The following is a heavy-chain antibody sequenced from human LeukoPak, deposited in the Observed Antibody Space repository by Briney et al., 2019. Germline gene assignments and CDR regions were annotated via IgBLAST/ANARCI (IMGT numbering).Heavy chain of an antibody. J-gene: IGHJ4*02. Sequence: SETLSLTCAVYGGSFSGYYWSWIRQPPGKGLEWIGEINHSGSTNYNPSLKSRVTISVDTSKNQFSLKLSSVTAADTAVYYCARAALNYYDSSGSLRNPYFDYWGQGTLVTVSS. D-gene: IGHD3-22*01. CDR3: ARAALNYYDSSGSLRNPYFDY. CDR1: GGSFSGYY. V-gene: IGHV4-34*01. CDR2: INHSGST.